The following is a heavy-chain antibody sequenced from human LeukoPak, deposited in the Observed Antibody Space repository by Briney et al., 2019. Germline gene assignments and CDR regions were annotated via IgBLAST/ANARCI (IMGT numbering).Heavy chain of an antibody. CDR3: ALSLYGSGIAPLDY. Sequence: SVKVSCKASGGTFSSYAISWVRQAPGQGLEWMGRIIPILGIANYAQKFQGRVTITADKFTSTAYMELSSLRSEDTAVYYCALSLYGSGIAPLDYWGQGTLVTVSS. D-gene: IGHD3-10*01. V-gene: IGHV1-69*04. J-gene: IGHJ4*02. CDR2: IIPILGIA. CDR1: GGTFSSYA.